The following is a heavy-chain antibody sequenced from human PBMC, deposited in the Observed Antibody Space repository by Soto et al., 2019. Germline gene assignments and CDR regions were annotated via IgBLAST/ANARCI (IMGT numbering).Heavy chain of an antibody. CDR3: ARSQLRDIVVVPAANPFDY. CDR1: GFSLSTSGMC. Sequence: SGPTLVNPTHTLTLTCTFSGFSLSTSGMCVSWIRQPPGKALEWLALIDWDDDKYYSTSLKTRLTISKDTSKNQVVLTMTNMDPVDTATYYCARSQLRDIVVVPAANPFDYWGQGTLVTVSS. D-gene: IGHD2-2*01. CDR2: IDWDDDK. J-gene: IGHJ4*02. V-gene: IGHV2-70*01.